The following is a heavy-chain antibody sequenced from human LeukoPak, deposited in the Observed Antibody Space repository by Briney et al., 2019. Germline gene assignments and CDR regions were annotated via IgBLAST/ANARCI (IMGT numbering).Heavy chain of an antibody. CDR2: ISSSSSYI. V-gene: IGHV3-21*01. Sequence: GGSLRLSCAASGFTFSSYSMNWVRQAPGKGLEWVSSISSSSSYIYYADSVKGRFTISRDNAKNSLYLQMNSLRAEDTAVYYCARDIPSSFGVVVSDYWGQGTLVTVSS. CDR3: ARDIPSSFGVVVSDY. CDR1: GFTFSSYS. D-gene: IGHD3-3*01. J-gene: IGHJ4*02.